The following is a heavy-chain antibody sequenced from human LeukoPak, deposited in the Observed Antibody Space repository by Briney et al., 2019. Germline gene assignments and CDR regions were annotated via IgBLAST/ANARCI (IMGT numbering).Heavy chain of an antibody. CDR2: IVVDSGNT. Sequence: SVKVSCKAPGFTFTSSAMQWVRQARGQRLEWIGWIVVDSGNTNYAQKFQERVTITRDMSTSTAYMELSSLRSEDTAVYYCAADPGIAAAGLDAFDIWGQGTMVTVSS. J-gene: IGHJ3*02. D-gene: IGHD6-13*01. CDR1: GFTFTSSA. V-gene: IGHV1-58*02. CDR3: AADPGIAAAGLDAFDI.